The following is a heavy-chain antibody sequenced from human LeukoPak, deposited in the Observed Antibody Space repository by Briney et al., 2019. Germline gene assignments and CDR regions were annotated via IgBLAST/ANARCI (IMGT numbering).Heavy chain of an antibody. Sequence: SETLSLTCVVSGYSISSGCYWGWIRQPPGKGLEWIGTIYHTGSTYYNPSLKSRVTISVDTSKNHFSLRLSSVTAADTAVYFCARSGGDLYDGTGYCDNWGQGTLVTVSS. D-gene: IGHD3-22*01. J-gene: IGHJ4*02. CDR3: ARSGGDLYDGTGYCDN. CDR1: GYSISSGCY. V-gene: IGHV4-38-2*01. CDR2: IYHTGST.